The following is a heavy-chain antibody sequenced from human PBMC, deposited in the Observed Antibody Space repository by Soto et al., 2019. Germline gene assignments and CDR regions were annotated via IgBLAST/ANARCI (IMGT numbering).Heavy chain of an antibody. J-gene: IGHJ5*02. CDR1: GFTFSSYA. V-gene: IGHV3-30-3*01. D-gene: IGHD3-9*01. CDR3: ARDHNDILTGYYLNWFDP. Sequence: GGSLRLSCAASGFTFSSYAMHWVRQAPGKGLEWVAVISYDGSNKYYADSVKGRFTISRDNSKNTLYLQMNSLRAEDTAVYYCARDHNDILTGYYLNWFDPWGQGTLVTVSS. CDR2: ISYDGSNK.